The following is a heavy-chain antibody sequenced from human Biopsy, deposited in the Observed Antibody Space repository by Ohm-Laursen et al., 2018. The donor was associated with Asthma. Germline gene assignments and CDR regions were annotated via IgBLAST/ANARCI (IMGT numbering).Heavy chain of an antibody. CDR3: ARTFHFWSPYHAEHYQL. Sequence: SLRLSCAALGFAVSRDYMFWVRQVPGKGLEWVANIKHDGTEKNHVDSLKGRFTISRDNAKNSLYLQMNSLRAEDTAVYYCARTFHFWSPYHAEHYQLWGQGTLVTVSS. CDR2: IKHDGTEK. CDR1: GFAVSRDY. D-gene: IGHD3-3*02. V-gene: IGHV3-7*01. J-gene: IGHJ1*01.